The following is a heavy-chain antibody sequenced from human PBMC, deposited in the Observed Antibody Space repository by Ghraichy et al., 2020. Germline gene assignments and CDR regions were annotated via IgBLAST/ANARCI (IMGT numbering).Heavy chain of an antibody. CDR2: INHSGST. V-gene: IGHV4-34*01. CDR1: GGSFSGYY. J-gene: IGHJ6*03. Sequence: SQTLSLTCAVYGGSFSGYYWSWIRQPPGKGLEWIGEINHSGSTNYNPSLKSRVTISVDTSKNQFSLKLSSVTAADTAVYYCARLSAVVVPAAMGYYYYYYMDVWGKGTTVTVSS. D-gene: IGHD2-2*01. CDR3: ARLSAVVVPAAMGYYYYYYMDV.